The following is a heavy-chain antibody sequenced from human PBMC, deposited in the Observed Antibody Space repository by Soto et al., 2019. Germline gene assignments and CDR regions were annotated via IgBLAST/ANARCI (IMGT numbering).Heavy chain of an antibody. CDR1: GGSVSSGSYY. J-gene: IGHJ4*02. Sequence: KPSETLSLTCTVSGGSVSSGSYYWSWIRQPPGKGLEWIGYIYYSGSTNYNPSLKSRVTISVDTSKNQFSLKLSSVTAADTAVYYCARTPLGNYEILTGYYLALYYFDYWGQGTLVTVSS. V-gene: IGHV4-61*01. D-gene: IGHD3-9*01. CDR2: IYYSGST. CDR3: ARTPLGNYEILTGYYLALYYFDY.